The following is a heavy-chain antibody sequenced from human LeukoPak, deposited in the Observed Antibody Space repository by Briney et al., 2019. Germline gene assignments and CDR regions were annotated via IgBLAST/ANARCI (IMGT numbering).Heavy chain of an antibody. Sequence: PGGSLRLSCAASGFTFSSYTMNWVRQAPGKGLEWVSSISSSNTYIYYADSVKGRFTISRDNAKNSLFLQMNSLRAEDTAVYYCARDERNGYEDDYWGQGTLVTVSS. D-gene: IGHD5-12*01. CDR3: ARDERNGYEDDY. CDR2: ISSSNTYI. V-gene: IGHV3-21*01. J-gene: IGHJ4*02. CDR1: GFTFSSYT.